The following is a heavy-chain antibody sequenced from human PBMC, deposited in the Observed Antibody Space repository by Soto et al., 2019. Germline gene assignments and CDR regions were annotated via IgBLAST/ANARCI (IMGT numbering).Heavy chain of an antibody. V-gene: IGHV3-23*01. CDR2: CSGIDNSA. CDR3: APLGV. CDR1: GFLFRSYA. D-gene: IGHD3-16*01. J-gene: IGHJ4*02. Sequence: GGALRLSWAAFGFLFRSYAMSWVLEAPGQGLGGVSACSGIDNSAYYADSVKGRFTIPRDNYKTELYLQMSSLRADDKAVYYCAPLGVCGQGTMVTVST.